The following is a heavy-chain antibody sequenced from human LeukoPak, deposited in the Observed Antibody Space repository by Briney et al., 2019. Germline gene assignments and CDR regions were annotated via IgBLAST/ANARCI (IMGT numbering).Heavy chain of an antibody. CDR3: ARGGNSSWDY. D-gene: IGHD6-6*01. V-gene: IGHV3-30-3*01. CDR2: ISYDGSNK. J-gene: IGHJ4*02. CDR1: GFTFSSYA. Sequence: PGGSLRLSCAASGFTFSSYAMHWVRQAPGKGLEWVAVISYDGSNKYYADSVKGRFTISRDNTKNSLYLQMSSLRVEDTAVYYCARGGNSSWDYWGQGALVTVSS.